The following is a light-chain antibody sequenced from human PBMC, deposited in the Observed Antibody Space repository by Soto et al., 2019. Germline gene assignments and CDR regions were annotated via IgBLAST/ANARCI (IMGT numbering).Light chain of an antibody. Sequence: QSSLTQPASVSGSAGQSITISCTGTSSDVGGYNFVTWYQQHPGEAPKLMIHDVSSRASGVPNRFSGSKSGTTASLTISGLQAEDEADYYCCSYASSTSYVFGTGTKVTV. V-gene: IGLV2-14*03. CDR3: CSYASSTSYV. CDR1: SSDVGGYNF. J-gene: IGLJ1*01. CDR2: DVS.